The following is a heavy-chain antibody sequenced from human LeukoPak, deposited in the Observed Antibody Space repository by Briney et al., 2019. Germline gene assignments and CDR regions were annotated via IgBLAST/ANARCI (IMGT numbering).Heavy chain of an antibody. CDR1: GYTFSNYG. J-gene: IGHJ4*02. D-gene: IGHD5/OR15-5a*01. CDR2: ISGSNGNT. CDR3: ARDIGVSKFDY. V-gene: IGHV1-18*01. Sequence: GASVKVSCKASGYTFSNYGISWVRQAPGQGPEWMGWISGSNGNTKYAQKFQGRVTMTTDTSTSTAYMEVRGLRSDDTAMYYCARDIGVSKFDYWGQGTLVTVSS.